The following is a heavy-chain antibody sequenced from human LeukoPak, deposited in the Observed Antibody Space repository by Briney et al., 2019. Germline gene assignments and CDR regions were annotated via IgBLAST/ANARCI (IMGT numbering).Heavy chain of an antibody. V-gene: IGHV4-39*01. D-gene: IGHD3-10*01. CDR3: ARHYGP. Sequence: TSSETLSLTCTISGGSISSRGHYWSWIRQHPGRGLEWIGYISYSETTYYNPSLKSRVTISVDTSKNQFSLKLNSVTAADTAVYYCARHYGPWGQGTLVTVSS. J-gene: IGHJ5*02. CDR1: GGSISSRGHY. CDR2: ISYSETT.